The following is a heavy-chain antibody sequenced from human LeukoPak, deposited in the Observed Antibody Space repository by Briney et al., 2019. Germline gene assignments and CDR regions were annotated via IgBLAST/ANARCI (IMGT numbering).Heavy chain of an antibody. J-gene: IGHJ4*02. CDR1: GYTLTELS. V-gene: IGHV1-24*01. Sequence: ASVKVSCKVSGYTLTELSMHWVRQAPGKGLEWMGGFDPEDGETIYAQKFQGRVTITRNTSISTAYMELSRLRSDDTAVYYCARDGTGFDYWGQGTPVTVSS. CDR2: FDPEDGET. CDR3: ARDGTGFDY.